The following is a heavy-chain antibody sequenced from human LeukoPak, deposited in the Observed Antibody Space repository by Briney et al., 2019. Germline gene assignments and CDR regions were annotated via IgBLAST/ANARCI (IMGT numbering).Heavy chain of an antibody. CDR1: GXAFSNAW. Sequence: PGGSLRLSCAASGXAFSNAWMSWVRQAPGKGLEWVGRIKSKTDGGTTDYAAPVKGRFIISRDDSKNTLYLQMNSLKTEDTAVYYCTTGGYGGQFDYWGQGTLVTVSS. CDR2: IKSKTDGGTT. V-gene: IGHV3-15*01. J-gene: IGHJ4*02. D-gene: IGHD5-12*01. CDR3: TTGGYGGQFDY.